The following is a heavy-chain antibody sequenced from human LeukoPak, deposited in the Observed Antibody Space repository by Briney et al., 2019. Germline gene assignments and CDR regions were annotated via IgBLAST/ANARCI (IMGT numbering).Heavy chain of an antibody. V-gene: IGHV3-23*01. CDR2: ITASSTT. CDR1: GFIFSTSA. Sequence: GASLRLSCAGSGFIFSTSAMTWVRQAPGKGLDWVSYITASSTTYYADSVKGRFTISRDISNNTLYLQMNGLRAEDTALYYCAKDRYDTSVWPYYYAMDVWGQGTTVTVSS. D-gene: IGHD3-22*01. J-gene: IGHJ6*02. CDR3: AKDRYDTSVWPYYYAMDV.